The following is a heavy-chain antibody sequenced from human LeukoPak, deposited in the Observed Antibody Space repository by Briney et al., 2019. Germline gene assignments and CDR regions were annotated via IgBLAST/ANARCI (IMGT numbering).Heavy chain of an antibody. D-gene: IGHD4-11*01. CDR2: IYYSGST. Sequence: PSETLSLTCTVSGGSISSYYWSWIRQPPGKGLEWIGYIYYSGSTNYNPSLKSRVTISVDTSKNQFSLKLSSVTAADTAVYYCASTGYSNYVGTYYYYGMDVWGQGTTVTVSS. CDR3: ASTGYSNYVGTYYYYGMDV. J-gene: IGHJ6*02. CDR1: GGSISSYY. V-gene: IGHV4-59*01.